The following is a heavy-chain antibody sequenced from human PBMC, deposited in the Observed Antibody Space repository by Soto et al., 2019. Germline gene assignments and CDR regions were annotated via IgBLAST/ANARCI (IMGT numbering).Heavy chain of an antibody. J-gene: IGHJ4*02. CDR3: ARFSLETAGVLRAFDS. CDR2: VNPNSGGT. Sequence: ASVKVSCKASGYTFTGYYMHWVRQAPGQGLEWMGWVNPNSGGTNYAQKFQGWVTMTRDTSISTAYMELSRLRSDDTAVYYCARFSLETAGVLRAFDSWGQGTLGTVSS. CDR1: GYTFTGYY. D-gene: IGHD1-1*01. V-gene: IGHV1-2*04.